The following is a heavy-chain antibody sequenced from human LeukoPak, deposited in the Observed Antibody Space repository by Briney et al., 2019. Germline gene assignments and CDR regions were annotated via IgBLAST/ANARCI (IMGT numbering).Heavy chain of an antibody. CDR3: ARDHNYAFDN. CDR2: IGISSGNT. D-gene: IGHD1-1*01. V-gene: IGHV3-11*06. Sequence: GRSLRLSCAASGFPLSVYSMSWVRQVPRKGLEWISYIGISSGNTKYADSVKGRFTVSADNARNSLYLQMNSLRVEDTAVYYCARDHNYAFDNWGQGTLVTVSS. CDR1: GFPLSVYS. J-gene: IGHJ4*02.